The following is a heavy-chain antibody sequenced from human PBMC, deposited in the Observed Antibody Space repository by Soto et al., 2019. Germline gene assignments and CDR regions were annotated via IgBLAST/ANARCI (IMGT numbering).Heavy chain of an antibody. J-gene: IGHJ4*02. D-gene: IGHD3-10*01. V-gene: IGHV3-21*01. Sequence: PGGSLRLSCAASGFTFSSYSMNWVRQAPGKGLEWVSSISSSSSYIYYADSVKGRFTISRDNAKNSLYLQMNSLRAEDTAVYYCARDPAPLYGSGSYYNPQGYWGQGTLVTVSS. CDR1: GFTFSSYS. CDR2: ISSSSSYI. CDR3: ARDPAPLYGSGSYYNPQGY.